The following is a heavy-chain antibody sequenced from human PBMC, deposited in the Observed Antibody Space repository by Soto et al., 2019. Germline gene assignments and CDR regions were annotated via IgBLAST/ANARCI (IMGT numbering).Heavy chain of an antibody. Sequence: ASVKVCCTASVYTFTGNYSHWVRQATGQGLEWMGWISAYNGNTNYAQKLQGRVTMTTDTSTSTAYMELRSLRSDDTAVYYCASSPMVRSRPWFDPWGQGTLVTVSS. J-gene: IGHJ5*02. V-gene: IGHV1-18*04. CDR3: ASSPMVRSRPWFDP. CDR2: ISAYNGNT. D-gene: IGHD3-10*01. CDR1: VYTFTGNY.